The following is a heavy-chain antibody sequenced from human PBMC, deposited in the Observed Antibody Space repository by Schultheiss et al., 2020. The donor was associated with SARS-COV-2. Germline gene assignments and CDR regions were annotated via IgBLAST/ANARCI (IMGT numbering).Heavy chain of an antibody. CDR3: TRSGSSSSPIDFDY. Sequence: GESLKISCKGSGYSFTSYGISWVRQAPGQGLEWMGWISAYNGNTNYAQKLQGRVTMTTDTSTSTAYMELRSLRSDDTAVYFCTRSGSSSSPIDFDYWGQGTLVTVSS. V-gene: IGHV1-18*04. D-gene: IGHD6-6*01. J-gene: IGHJ4*02. CDR2: ISAYNGNT. CDR1: GYSFTSYG.